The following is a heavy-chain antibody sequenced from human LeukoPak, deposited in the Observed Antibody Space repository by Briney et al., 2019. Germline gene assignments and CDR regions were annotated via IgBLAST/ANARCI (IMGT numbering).Heavy chain of an antibody. CDR2: INPNSGGT. D-gene: IGHD2-2*01. J-gene: IGHJ5*02. V-gene: IGHV1-2*02. Sequence: ASVKVSCKASGYTFTGYYMHWVRQAPGRGLEWMGWINPNSGGTNYAQKFQGSVTMTRDTSISTAYMELSRLRSDDTAVYYCARGSGCSSTSCYSPLLDPWGQGTLVTVSS. CDR1: GYTFTGYY. CDR3: ARGSGCSSTSCYSPLLDP.